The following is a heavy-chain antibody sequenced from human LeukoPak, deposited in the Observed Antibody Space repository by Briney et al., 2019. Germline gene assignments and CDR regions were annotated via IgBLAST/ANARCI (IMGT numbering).Heavy chain of an antibody. D-gene: IGHD3-9*01. CDR2: INHSGNT. Sequence: SETLSLTCAVYGGSFNKYYWSWIRQPPGKGLEWIGEINHSGNTNYNAALKSRVTISIDTSKNQFSLKLSSVTAADTAAYYCARVYYDYLLYQGGYYWYHFGMDVWGQGTTVTVSS. J-gene: IGHJ6*02. V-gene: IGHV4-34*01. CDR1: GGSFNKYY. CDR3: ARVYYDYLLYQGGYYWYHFGMDV.